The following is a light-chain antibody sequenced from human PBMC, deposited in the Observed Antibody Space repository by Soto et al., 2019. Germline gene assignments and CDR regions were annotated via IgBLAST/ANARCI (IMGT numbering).Light chain of an antibody. CDR1: QDIRGA. CDR2: DVS. CDR3: QQFNSYPIT. J-gene: IGKJ5*01. V-gene: IGKV1-13*02. Sequence: AIQVTQSLSSLSASVGDRVTITCRASQDIRGALAWYQQKPGKAPKLLIYDVSTLENEVPSRFSGSSSGTQFTLTISSLQPEDFGTYYCQQFNSYPITFGHGTRLEIK.